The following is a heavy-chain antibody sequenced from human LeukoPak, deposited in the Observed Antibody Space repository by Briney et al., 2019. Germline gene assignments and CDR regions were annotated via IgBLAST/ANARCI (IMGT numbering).Heavy chain of an antibody. J-gene: IGHJ4*02. D-gene: IGHD6-19*01. Sequence: GGPLRLSCAASGFTFSSYAMSWVRQAPGKGLEWVSAISGSGGSTYYADSVKGRFTISRDNSKNTLYLQMNSLRAEDTAVYYCAKAWSAVAGTLTLGYWGQGTLVTVSS. CDR3: AKAWSAVAGTLTLGY. CDR2: ISGSGGST. V-gene: IGHV3-23*01. CDR1: GFTFSSYA.